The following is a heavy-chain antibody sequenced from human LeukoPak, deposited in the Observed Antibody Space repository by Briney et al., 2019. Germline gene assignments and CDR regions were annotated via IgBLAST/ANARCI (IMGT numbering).Heavy chain of an antibody. CDR3: ARDRGRLYCSSTSCPGWFDP. CDR2: ISSSGSTI. CDR1: GFTFSSYE. V-gene: IGHV3-48*03. D-gene: IGHD2-2*01. Sequence: GGSLRLSCVASGFTFSSYEMNWVRQAPGKGLEWVSYISSSGSTIYYADSVKGRFTISRDNAKNSLYLQMNSLRAEDTAVYYCARDRGRLYCSSTSCPGWFDPWGQGTLVTVSS. J-gene: IGHJ5*02.